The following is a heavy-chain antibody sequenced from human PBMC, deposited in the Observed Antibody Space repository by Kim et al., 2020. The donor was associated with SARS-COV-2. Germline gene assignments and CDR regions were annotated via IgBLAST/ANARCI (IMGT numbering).Heavy chain of an antibody. D-gene: IGHD3-16*01. J-gene: IGHJ6*01. V-gene: IGHV3-23*01. CDR3: AKGLQSHACWLAMYV. CDR2: ITAHNVVM. Sequence: GGSLRLSCEGSGFDFDTFAITWVRQAPGKGLEWVSRITAHNVVMYYANSVKGRFTASRDNSKAYLLMRGLRGEATAIYYCAKGLQSHACWLAMYVWGQGT. CDR1: GFDFDTFA.